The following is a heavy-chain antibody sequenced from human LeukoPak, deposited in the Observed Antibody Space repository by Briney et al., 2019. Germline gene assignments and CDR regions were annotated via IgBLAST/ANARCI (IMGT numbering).Heavy chain of an antibody. D-gene: IGHD2-15*01. Sequence: GESLRISCKGSGYSFTSYWISWVRQMPGKGLEWMGRIDPSDSYTNYSPSFQGHVTVSADKSVSTAYLQWISLKASDTAMYYCARRLYCSGNGCYSNDAFDIWGQGTMVTVSS. CDR2: IDPSDSYT. J-gene: IGHJ3*02. CDR3: ARRLYCSGNGCYSNDAFDI. V-gene: IGHV5-10-1*01. CDR1: GYSFTSYW.